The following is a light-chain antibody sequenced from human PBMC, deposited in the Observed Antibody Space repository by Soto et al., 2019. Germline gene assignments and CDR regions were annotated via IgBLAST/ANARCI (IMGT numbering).Light chain of an antibody. J-gene: IGKJ4*01. CDR3: QQYDDWLRLT. Sequence: EIVMTQSPATLSVSPGERATLSCRASQSVNIYLAWYQQKPGQAPRLLIFGASSRATGIPARFSGSGSGTEFNLTFSSLQSEDSAVYFCQQYDDWLRLTFGGGTRVDIK. CDR1: QSVNIY. CDR2: GAS. V-gene: IGKV3D-15*01.